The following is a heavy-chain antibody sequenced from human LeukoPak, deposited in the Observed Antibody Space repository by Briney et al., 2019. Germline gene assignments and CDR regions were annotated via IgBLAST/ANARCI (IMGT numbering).Heavy chain of an antibody. CDR1: GGSISSSGYY. J-gene: IGHJ6*03. CDR2: INHSGST. CDR3: ARVTSINWNPQGYMDV. Sequence: SETLSLTCTVSGGSISSSGYYWGWIRQPPGKGLEWIGEINHSGSTNYNPSLKSRVTISVDTSKNQFSLKLSSVTAADTAVYYCARVTSINWNPQGYMDVWGKGTTVTVSS. D-gene: IGHD1-1*01. V-gene: IGHV4-39*07.